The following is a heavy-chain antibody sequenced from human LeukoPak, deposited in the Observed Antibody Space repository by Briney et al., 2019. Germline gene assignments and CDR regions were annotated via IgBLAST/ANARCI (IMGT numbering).Heavy chain of an antibody. V-gene: IGHV1-69*01. CDR1: GGTFSSYA. Sequence: GSSVKVSCKASGGTFSSYAISWVRQAPGQGLEWMGGIIPIFGTANYAQKFQGRVTITADESTSTAYMELSSLRSEDTAVYYCARVPKEYQLGGNASDIWGQGTMVTVSS. CDR2: IIPIFGTA. D-gene: IGHD2-2*01. CDR3: ARVPKEYQLGGNASDI. J-gene: IGHJ3*02.